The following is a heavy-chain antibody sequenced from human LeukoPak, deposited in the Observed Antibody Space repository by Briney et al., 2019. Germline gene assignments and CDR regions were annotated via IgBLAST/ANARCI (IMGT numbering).Heavy chain of an antibody. J-gene: IGHJ4*02. D-gene: IGHD5-18*01. V-gene: IGHV4-34*01. CDR1: GGSFSGYY. CDR3: ARGLLRSGYSYGYRKNYFDY. CDR2: INHSGST. Sequence: SETLSLTCAVYGGSFSGYYWSWIRQPPGKGLEWIGEINHSGSTNYNPSLKSRVTISVDTSKNQFSLKLSSVTAADTAVYYCARGLLRSGYSYGYRKNYFDYWGQGTLVTVSS.